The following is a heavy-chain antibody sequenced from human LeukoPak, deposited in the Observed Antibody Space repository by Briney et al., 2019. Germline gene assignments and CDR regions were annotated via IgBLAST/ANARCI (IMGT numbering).Heavy chain of an antibody. V-gene: IGHV4-39*01. CDR1: GDSITSRGYY. CDR3: ARHFSSSWYINRFDP. CDR2: IYYSGST. D-gene: IGHD6-13*01. Sequence: PSETLSLTCTVSGDSITSRGYYWGWIRQPPGKGLEWIGSIYYSGSTFYNPSLRSRVAISVDTSKNQFSLKLSSVTAADTAVYYCARHFSSSWYINRFDPWGQGTLVTVSS. J-gene: IGHJ5*02.